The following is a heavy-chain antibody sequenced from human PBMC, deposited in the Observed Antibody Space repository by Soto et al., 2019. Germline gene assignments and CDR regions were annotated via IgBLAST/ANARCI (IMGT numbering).Heavy chain of an antibody. Sequence: QVQLVQSGAEVKKPGSSVKVSCKASVGTFSSYAISWVRQAPGQGLEWMGGIIPIFGTANYAQKFQGRVTITADESTSTAYMELSSLRSEDTAVYYCARRGCISTSCRGWFDPWGQGTLVTVSS. CDR3: ARRGCISTSCRGWFDP. CDR1: VGTFSSYA. CDR2: IIPIFGTA. J-gene: IGHJ5*02. V-gene: IGHV1-69*12. D-gene: IGHD2-2*01.